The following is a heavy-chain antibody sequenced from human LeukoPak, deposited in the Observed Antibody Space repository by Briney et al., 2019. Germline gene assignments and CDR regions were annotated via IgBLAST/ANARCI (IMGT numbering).Heavy chain of an antibody. CDR1: GYTFTNYY. Sequence: GASVNVSCKASGYTFTNYYLHWVRQAPGQGLEWMGWINPNSGGTNYAQKFQGRVTMTRDTSITTAYLQWSSLKASDTAMYYCARRTYGGFGGGYDYWGQGTLVTVSS. CDR2: INPNSGGT. V-gene: IGHV1-2*02. J-gene: IGHJ4*02. CDR3: ARRTYGGFGGGYDY. D-gene: IGHD2-8*01.